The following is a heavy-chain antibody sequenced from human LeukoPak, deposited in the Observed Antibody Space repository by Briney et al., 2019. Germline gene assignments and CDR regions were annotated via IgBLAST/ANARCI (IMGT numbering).Heavy chain of an antibody. CDR1: GGSISNDNW. J-gene: IGHJ4*02. CDR2: IYHSETT. D-gene: IGHD5-12*01. Sequence: PSETLSLTCAVSGGSISNDNWWSWVRQPPGKGLEWIGEIYHSETTNYNPSLKSRVTMSLDKSKNQFSLKLSSVTAADTAVYYCARLSARGQGYFDYWGQGTLVTVSS. V-gene: IGHV4-4*02. CDR3: ARLSARGQGYFDY.